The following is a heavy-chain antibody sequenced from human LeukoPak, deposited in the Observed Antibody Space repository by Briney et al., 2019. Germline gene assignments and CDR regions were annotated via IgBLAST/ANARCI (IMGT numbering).Heavy chain of an antibody. CDR1: GGSTSSSNYY. Sequence: SEALSLTCTVSGGSTSSSNYYWGWIRQPPGKGLEWIGGIHYSGNTYYNPSLKSRVTISVDTSKNQFSLKLSSVTAADTAVYYCARLGAGPTYYDFWSGYSSFYFDYWGQGTLVTVSS. V-gene: IGHV4-39*01. J-gene: IGHJ4*02. CDR3: ARLGAGPTYYDFWSGYSSFYFDY. CDR2: IHYSGNT. D-gene: IGHD3-3*01.